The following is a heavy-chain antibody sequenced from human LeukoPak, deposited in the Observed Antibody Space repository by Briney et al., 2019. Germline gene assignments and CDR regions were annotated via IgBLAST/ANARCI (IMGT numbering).Heavy chain of an antibody. CDR2: IYPGDSDT. CDR3: ARFGYSSSWYSPYYCYGMDV. J-gene: IGHJ6*02. Sequence: GESLKISCKGSGYSFTSYWIGWVRQMPGKGLEWMGIIYPGDSDTRYSPSFQGQVTISADKSISTAYLQWSSLKASDTAMYYCARFGYSSSWYSPYYCYGMDVWGQGTTVTVSS. CDR1: GYSFTSYW. V-gene: IGHV5-51*01. D-gene: IGHD6-13*01.